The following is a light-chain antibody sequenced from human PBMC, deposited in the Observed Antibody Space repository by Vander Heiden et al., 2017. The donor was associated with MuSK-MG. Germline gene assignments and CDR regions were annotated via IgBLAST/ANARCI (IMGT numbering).Light chain of an antibody. CDR3: QQRDSPPRT. J-gene: IGKJ1*01. CDR2: AAS. CDR1: QSISSY. Sequence: DIQMTQSPSSLSAYVGDRVTFTCRASQSISSYLNWYQQKPGKAPKLLIYAASRLKSGVPSRFSGSGSGTDFTLTISRLQPEEFVTYYCQQRDSPPRTFGQGTKVEIK. V-gene: IGKV1-39*01.